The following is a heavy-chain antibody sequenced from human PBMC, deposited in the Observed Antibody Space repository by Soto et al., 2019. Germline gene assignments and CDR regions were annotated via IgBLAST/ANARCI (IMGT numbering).Heavy chain of an antibody. CDR3: ARDGDYYDSRGYYSDYGMDV. J-gene: IGHJ6*02. D-gene: IGHD3-22*01. CDR2: INSDGSST. V-gene: IGHV3-74*01. CDR1: GFTFSSYW. Sequence: GGSLRLSCAASGFTFSSYWMHWVRQAPGKGLVWVSRINSDGSSTSYADSVKGRFTISRDNAKNTLFLQMNSLRAEDTAVYYCARDGDYYDSRGYYSDYGMDVWGQGTTVTVSS.